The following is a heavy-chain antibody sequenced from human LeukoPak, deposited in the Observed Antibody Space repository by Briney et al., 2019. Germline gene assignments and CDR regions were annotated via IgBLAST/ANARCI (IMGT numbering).Heavy chain of an antibody. CDR2: INHSGST. V-gene: IGHV4-34*01. CDR1: GGSFSGYY. CDR3: ARGGGSSGYYSPYCYYYYMDV. Sequence: SETLSLTCAVYGGSFSGYYWSWIRQPPGKGLEWIGEINHSGSTNYNPSLKSRVTISVDTSKNQFSLELSSVTAADTAVYYCARGGGSSGYYSPYCYYYYMDVWGKGTTVTVSS. J-gene: IGHJ6*03. D-gene: IGHD3-22*01.